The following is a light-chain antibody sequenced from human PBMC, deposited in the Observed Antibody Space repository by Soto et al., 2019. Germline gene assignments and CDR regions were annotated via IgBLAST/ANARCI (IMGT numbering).Light chain of an antibody. CDR3: QQYYSSPFT. CDR2: WAS. J-gene: IGKJ3*01. CDR1: QSVLYSSNDKNY. Sequence: DIVMTQSPDSLAVSLGERATINCKSSQSVLYSSNDKNYLAWYQQKPGQPPRLLIYWASTRESGVPDRVTGGGSGKDFTLTISSLQAEDVAVYDCQQYYSSPFTFGPGTKVDIK. V-gene: IGKV4-1*01.